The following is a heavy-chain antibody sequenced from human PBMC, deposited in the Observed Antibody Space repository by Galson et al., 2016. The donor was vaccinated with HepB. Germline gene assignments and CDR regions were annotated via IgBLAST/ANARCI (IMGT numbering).Heavy chain of an antibody. J-gene: IGHJ4*02. CDR3: AKERLVRRIFDH. CDR1: GLSVSMTY. CDR2: ISTRRTT. Sequence: SLRLSCAASGLSVSMTYMTWVRQAPVRGLEWVASISTRRTTYYSDSVQGRFTISRDNSNNTLYLQMNGLRAEDTAVYYCAKERLVRRIFDHWGQGTLLTVSS. V-gene: IGHV3-53*01. D-gene: IGHD1-1*01.